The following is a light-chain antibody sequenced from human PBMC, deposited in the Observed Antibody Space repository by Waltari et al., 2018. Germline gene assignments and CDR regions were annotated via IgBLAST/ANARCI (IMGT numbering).Light chain of an antibody. CDR1: QHIGRY. V-gene: IGKV3-20*01. J-gene: IGKJ1*01. Sequence: EIVLTRSPGTLSLSPGEGATLSCRASQHIGRYFVWYQQKPGQAPRLLIYEASRRATGIPDRFSGSGSGTDFSLTISRLEPGDFAVYYCQNHERLPATFGQGTKVEIK. CDR2: EAS. CDR3: QNHERLPAT.